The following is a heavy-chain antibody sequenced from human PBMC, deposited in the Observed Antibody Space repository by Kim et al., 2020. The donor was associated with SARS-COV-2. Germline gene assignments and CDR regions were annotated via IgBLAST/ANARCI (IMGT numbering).Heavy chain of an antibody. CDR3: AKDMDYGSGVSLGMDV. CDR2: ISWDGGST. D-gene: IGHD3-10*01. CDR1: GFTFDDYA. Sequence: GGSLRLSCAASGFTFDDYAMHWVRQAPGKGLEWVSLISWDGGSTYYADSVKGRFTISRDNSKNSLYLQMNSLRAEDTALYYCAKDMDYGSGVSLGMDVWGQGTTVTVSS. V-gene: IGHV3-43D*03. J-gene: IGHJ6*02.